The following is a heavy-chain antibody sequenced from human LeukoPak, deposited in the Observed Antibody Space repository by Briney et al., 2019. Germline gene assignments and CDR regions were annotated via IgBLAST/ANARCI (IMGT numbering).Heavy chain of an antibody. CDR3: ARDLERLYPGGAFDI. Sequence: GASVKVSCKASGYTFTSYYMHWVRQAPGQGLEWMGLINPTGGSTGYAQKFQGRVTMTRDTSISTAYMELSRLRSDDTAVYYCARDLERLYPGGAFDIWGQGTMVTVSS. J-gene: IGHJ3*02. CDR2: INPTGGST. CDR1: GYTFTSYY. D-gene: IGHD3-16*02. V-gene: IGHV1-2*06.